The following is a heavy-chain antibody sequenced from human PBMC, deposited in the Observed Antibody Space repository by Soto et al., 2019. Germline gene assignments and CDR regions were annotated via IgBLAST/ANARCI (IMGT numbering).Heavy chain of an antibody. CDR3: AKEDMVRGVIISYYYYGMDV. CDR2: ISYDGSNK. D-gene: IGHD3-10*01. CDR1: GFTFSSYG. Sequence: QVQLVESGGGVVQPGRSLRLSCAASGFTFSSYGMHWVRQAPGKGLEWVAVISYDGSNKYYADSVKGRFTISRDNSKNTLYLQMNSLRAEDTAMYYCAKEDMVRGVIISYYYYGMDVCGQGTTVTVSS. J-gene: IGHJ6*02. V-gene: IGHV3-30*18.